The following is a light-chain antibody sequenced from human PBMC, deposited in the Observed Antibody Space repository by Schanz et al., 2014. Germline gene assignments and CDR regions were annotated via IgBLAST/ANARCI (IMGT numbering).Light chain of an antibody. CDR3: VLYMGYGVSV. V-gene: IGLV8-61*01. Sequence: QTVVTQEPSFSVSPGGTVTLTCGLTSDSVSPSYYPSWYQQTPGQAPRTLIYNTNTRSSGVPDRFSGSILGRRAALTITGAQADDESDYYCVLYMGYGVSVFGGGTKLTVL. CDR1: SDSVSPSYY. J-gene: IGLJ2*01. CDR2: NTN.